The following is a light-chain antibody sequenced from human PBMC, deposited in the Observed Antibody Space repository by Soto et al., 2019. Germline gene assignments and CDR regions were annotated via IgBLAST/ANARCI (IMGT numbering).Light chain of an antibody. CDR2: EVS. Sequence: QSALTQPASVSGSPGQSITISCTATSSDVGGYNYVSWYQQHPGKAPKLMIYEVSNRPSGVSNRFSGSKSGNTASLTISGLQTEDEADHYCSLYTSSSTLVFGGGTKVTVL. CDR1: SSDVGGYNY. J-gene: IGLJ2*01. CDR3: SLYTSSSTLV. V-gene: IGLV2-14*01.